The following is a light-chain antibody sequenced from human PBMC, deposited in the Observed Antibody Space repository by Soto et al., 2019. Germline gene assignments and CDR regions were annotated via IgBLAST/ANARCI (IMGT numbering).Light chain of an antibody. J-gene: IGLJ2*01. V-gene: IGLV1-44*01. CDR2: SNN. Sequence: QSVLTQPPSASGTPGQRVTISCSGSSSNIGSNTVNWYQQLPGTAPKLLIYSNNQRPSGVPDRFSGSKSGTSASLAISGLQSEDEADYYCAAWDDSRNGVVVFGGGTKVTVL. CDR3: AAWDDSRNGVVV. CDR1: SSNIGSNT.